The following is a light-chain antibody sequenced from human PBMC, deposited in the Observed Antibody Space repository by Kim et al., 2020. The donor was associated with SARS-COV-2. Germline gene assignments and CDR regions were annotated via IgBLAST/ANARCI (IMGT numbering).Light chain of an antibody. V-gene: IGLV3-19*01. CDR3: NSRDSRGNHWV. J-gene: IGLJ3*02. CDR2: GKN. CDR1: SLRSYY. Sequence: SSELPQDPAVSVALGQTVRITCQGDSLRSYYASWYQQKPGQAPVLVIYGKNNRPSGIPDRFSGSSSGNTASLTITGAQAEDEADYYCNSRDSRGNHWVFG.